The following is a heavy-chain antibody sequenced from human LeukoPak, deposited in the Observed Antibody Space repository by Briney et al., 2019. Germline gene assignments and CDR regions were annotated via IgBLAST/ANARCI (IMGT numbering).Heavy chain of an antibody. J-gene: IGHJ4*02. D-gene: IGHD5-12*01. Sequence: WETLSLTCTVSGGSISSSSYYWGWIRQPPGKGLEWIGSIYYSGSTYYNPSLKSRVTISVDTSKNQFSLKLSSVTAADTAVYYCARDRGSGYDLDYWGQGTLVTVSS. CDR1: GGSISSSSYY. CDR3: ARDRGSGYDLDY. V-gene: IGHV4-39*07. CDR2: IYYSGST.